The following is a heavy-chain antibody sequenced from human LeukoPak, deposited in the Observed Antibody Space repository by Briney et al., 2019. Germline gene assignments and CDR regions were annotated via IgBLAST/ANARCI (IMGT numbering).Heavy chain of an antibody. D-gene: IGHD1-1*01. CDR2: IRSKTYRGTT. J-gene: IGHJ6*02. CDR1: GFTFGDHA. Sequence: GRSLRLSCTGSGFTFGDHAMSWVRQAPGKGLEWVGFIRSKTYRGTTEYAASVKGRFTISRDDSASIAYLQMNSLKTEDTAVYYCARGPIQLWIHNAMDVWGQGTTVTVSS. CDR3: ARGPIQLWIHNAMDV. V-gene: IGHV3-49*04.